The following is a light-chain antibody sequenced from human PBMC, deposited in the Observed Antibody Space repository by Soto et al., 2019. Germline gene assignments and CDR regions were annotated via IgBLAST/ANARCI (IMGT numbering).Light chain of an antibody. CDR1: SSDVGGYNF. Sequence: QSALTQPRSVSGSPGQSVTISCTGTSSDVGGYNFVSWYQQHPGKAPKLMTYDVSERPSGVPDRFSGSKSGSTASLTISGLQAEDEADYYCCSYAGSYTLVFGGGTKLTVL. CDR2: DVS. J-gene: IGLJ2*01. CDR3: CSYAGSYTLV. V-gene: IGLV2-11*01.